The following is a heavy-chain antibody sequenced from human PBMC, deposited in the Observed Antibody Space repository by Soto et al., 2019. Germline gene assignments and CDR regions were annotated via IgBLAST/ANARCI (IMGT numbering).Heavy chain of an antibody. Sequence: QVQLQESGPGLVKPSQTLSLTCTVSGGSISSGGYYWSWIRQHPGKGLEWIGYIYYSGSTYYNPSPKRLVNLAVDTSNHQLSLKLSSVPDAETAVYYWAREPGGTTGATWYGMDVWGQGTTVTVSS. D-gene: IGHD1-1*01. J-gene: IGHJ6*02. CDR3: AREPGGTTGATWYGMDV. V-gene: IGHV4-31*01. CDR1: GGSISSGGYY. CDR2: IYYSGST.